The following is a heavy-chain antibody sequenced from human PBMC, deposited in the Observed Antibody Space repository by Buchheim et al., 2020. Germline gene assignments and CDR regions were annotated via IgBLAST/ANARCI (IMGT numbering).Heavy chain of an antibody. J-gene: IGHJ6*02. CDR2: ISSRSISI. CDR3: AKGGITMVHFYGMDV. CDR1: GFTFSRYG. D-gene: IGHD3-10*01. Sequence: EVQLVESGGGLVQPGGSLRLSCAASGFTFSRYGMNWVRQAPGRGLEWITCISSRSISIYYADSVKGRFTVSRDNARNSLYLQMNSLRAEDTAVYYCAKGGITMVHFYGMDVWGQGTT. V-gene: IGHV3-48*03.